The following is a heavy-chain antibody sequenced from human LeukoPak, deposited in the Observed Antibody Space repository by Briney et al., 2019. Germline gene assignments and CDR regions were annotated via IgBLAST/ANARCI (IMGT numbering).Heavy chain of an antibody. J-gene: IGHJ5*02. D-gene: IGHD3-22*01. CDR1: GGSISSYY. V-gene: IGHV4-4*07. CDR3: ARDRGYYGSIPWFDP. Sequence: SETLSLTCTVSGGSISSYYWSWIRQPAGKGLEWIGRIYTSGSTNYNPSLKSRVTMSVDTSKNQFSLKLSSVTAADTAVYYCARDRGYYGSIPWFDPWGQGTLVTVSS. CDR2: IYTSGST.